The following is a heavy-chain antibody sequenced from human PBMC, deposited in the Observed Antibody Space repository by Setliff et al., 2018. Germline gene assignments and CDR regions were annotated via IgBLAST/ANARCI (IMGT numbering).Heavy chain of an antibody. J-gene: IGHJ5*02. CDR3: ARDYSNYIDWFDP. Sequence: SETLSLTCTVSGGSISSSSYYWDWIRQPPGKGLEWIGSIYYSGSTYYNPSLKSRVTISVDTSKNQFSLKLSSVTAADTAVYYCARDYSNYIDWFDPWGQGTLVTVSS. CDR1: GGSISSSSYY. D-gene: IGHD4-4*01. CDR2: IYYSGST. V-gene: IGHV4-39*07.